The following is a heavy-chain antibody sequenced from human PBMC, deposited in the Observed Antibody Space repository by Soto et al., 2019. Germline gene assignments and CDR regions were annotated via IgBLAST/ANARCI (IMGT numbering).Heavy chain of an antibody. Sequence: EVQLVESGGGLVQPGGSLRLSCAASGVTFSSYWMDWVRQAPGKGLVWVSRIKSDGTNIRYADSVKGRFTISRDNAKNTLYLQMYSLRAVDTAVYCCRMNPGYWGQGTVVTVSS. CDR3: RMNPGY. CDR1: GVTFSSYW. CDR2: IKSDGTNI. V-gene: IGHV3-74*01. J-gene: IGHJ4*02. D-gene: IGHD2-15*01.